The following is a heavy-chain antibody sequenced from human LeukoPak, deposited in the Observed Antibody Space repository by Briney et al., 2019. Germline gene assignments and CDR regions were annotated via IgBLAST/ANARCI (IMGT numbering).Heavy chain of an antibody. D-gene: IGHD6-13*01. Sequence: SETLSLTCAVYGGSFSGYYWSWIRQPPGKGLEWIGEINRSGSTNYNPSLKSRVTISVDTSKNQFSLKLSSVTAADTAVYYCARSSSWYVAQPFDYWGQGTLVTVSS. CDR1: GGSFSGYY. J-gene: IGHJ4*02. V-gene: IGHV4-34*01. CDR2: INRSGST. CDR3: ARSSSWYVAQPFDY.